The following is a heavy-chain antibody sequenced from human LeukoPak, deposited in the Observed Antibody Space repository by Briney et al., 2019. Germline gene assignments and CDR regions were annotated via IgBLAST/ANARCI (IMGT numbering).Heavy chain of an antibody. Sequence: PSETLSLTCTASGGSISNNYWSWIRQPPGKGLEWIGYIYYGGSTNYNPSLKSRVTISVDTSKNQFSLKLSSVTAADTAVYYCARGYSYGSYYFDYWGQGTLVTVSS. CDR3: ARGYSYGSYYFDY. CDR2: IYYGGST. D-gene: IGHD5-18*01. V-gene: IGHV4-59*01. CDR1: GGSISNNY. J-gene: IGHJ4*02.